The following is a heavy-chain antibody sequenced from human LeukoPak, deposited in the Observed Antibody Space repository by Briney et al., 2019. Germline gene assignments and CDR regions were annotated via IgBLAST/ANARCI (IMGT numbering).Heavy chain of an antibody. CDR3: AREAAYYYGSGILY. CDR2: ISSSGSTI. Sequence: GGSLRLSCAASGFTFSSHEMNWVRQAPGKGLEWVSYISSSGSTIYYADSVKGRFTISRDNAKNSLYLQMNSLRAEDTAVYYCAREAAYYYGSGILYWGQGTLVTVSS. CDR1: GFTFSSHE. D-gene: IGHD3-10*01. V-gene: IGHV3-48*03. J-gene: IGHJ4*02.